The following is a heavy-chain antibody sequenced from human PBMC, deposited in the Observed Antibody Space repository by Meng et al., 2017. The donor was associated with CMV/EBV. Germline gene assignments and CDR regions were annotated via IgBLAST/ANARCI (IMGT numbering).Heavy chain of an antibody. CDR3: ARDSGSYRLGWFDP. Sequence: SSGFTFSSYSMNWVRQAPGKGLEWVSSISSSSSYIYYADSVKGRFTISRDNAKNSLYLQMNSLRAEDTAVYYCARDSGSYRLGWFDPWGQGTLVTVSS. V-gene: IGHV3-21*01. CDR2: ISSSSSYI. D-gene: IGHD1-26*01. J-gene: IGHJ5*02. CDR1: GFTFSSYS.